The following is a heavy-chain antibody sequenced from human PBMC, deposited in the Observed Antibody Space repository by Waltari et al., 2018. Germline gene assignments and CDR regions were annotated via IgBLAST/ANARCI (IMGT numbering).Heavy chain of an antibody. CDR3: ATVPGIATSGNDGIDI. D-gene: IGHD6-13*01. V-gene: IGHV3-20*04. J-gene: IGHJ3*02. CDR2: INWNGGST. CDR1: GFTFDDFS. Sequence: EVQLVESGGGVVRPGGCLRLSCEASGFTFDDFSSRRVGQAPGKGLEWVSDINWNGGSTGYADSVKGRFTISRDSAKTSLYLQMNSLRAEDTALYYCATVPGIATSGNDGIDIWGQGTMVTVSS.